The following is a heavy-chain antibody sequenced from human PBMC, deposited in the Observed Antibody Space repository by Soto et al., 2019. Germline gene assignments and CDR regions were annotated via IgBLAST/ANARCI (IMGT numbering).Heavy chain of an antibody. CDR2: ISGSGGST. CDR3: AKSGLIAVAGTFDY. D-gene: IGHD6-19*01. Sequence: GGSLRLSCAASGFTFSSYAMSWVRQAPGKGLEWVSAISGSGGSTYYADSVKGLFTISRDNSKNTLYLQMNSLRAEDTAVYYCAKSGLIAVAGTFDYWGQGTLVTVSS. J-gene: IGHJ4*02. CDR1: GFTFSSYA. V-gene: IGHV3-23*01.